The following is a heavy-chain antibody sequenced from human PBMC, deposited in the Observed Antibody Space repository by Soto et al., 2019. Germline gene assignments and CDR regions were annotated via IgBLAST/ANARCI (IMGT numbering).Heavy chain of an antibody. V-gene: IGHV4-34*01. CDR2: INHNGGT. Sequence: SETLSLTCAVYGGSFSGYYWSWIRQPPGKGLEWIGEINHNGGTNYNPSLKSRVTISVDTSKSQFSLDLPSATAADTAVYSCARGRGNVRFAQWGHGTGVTSPQ. J-gene: IGHJ4*01. D-gene: IGHD1-1*01. CDR3: ARGRGNVRFAQ. CDR1: GGSFSGYY.